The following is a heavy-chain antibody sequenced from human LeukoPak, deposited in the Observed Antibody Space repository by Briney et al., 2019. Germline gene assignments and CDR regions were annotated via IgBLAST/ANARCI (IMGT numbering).Heavy chain of an antibody. V-gene: IGHV3-23*01. Sequence: PGGSLRLSCAASGFTFSSYAVSWVRQAPGKGLKWVSAISGSGGGTYYADSVKGRFTISKDNSKNTLYLQMNSLSTEDAAVYYCAKTTTGYSSGRYPGWPVDNWGQGTLVTVSS. CDR3: AKTTTGYSSGRYPGWPVDN. CDR2: ISGSGGGT. CDR1: GFTFSSYA. J-gene: IGHJ4*02. D-gene: IGHD6-19*01.